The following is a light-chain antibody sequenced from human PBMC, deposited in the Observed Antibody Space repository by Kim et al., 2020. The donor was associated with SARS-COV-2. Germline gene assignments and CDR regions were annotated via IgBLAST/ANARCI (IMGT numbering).Light chain of an antibody. CDR1: TGAVTSGYF. CDR2: STS. J-gene: IGLJ3*02. V-gene: IGLV7-43*01. Sequence: QTVVTQEPSLTVSPGGTVTLTCALSTGAVTSGYFPNWFQQKPGQAPRTLLYSTSNKHSWTPARFSGSLFGGKAALTLSGVQPEDEAEYYCLLYYGGAWVFGGGTQLTVL. CDR3: LLYYGGAWV.